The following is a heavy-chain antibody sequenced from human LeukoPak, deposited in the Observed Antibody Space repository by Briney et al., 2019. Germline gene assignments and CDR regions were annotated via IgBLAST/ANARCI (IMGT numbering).Heavy chain of an antibody. V-gene: IGHV3-23*01. CDR1: GFTFSSYA. Sequence: GGSLRLSCAASGFTFSSYAMSWVRQAPGKGLEWVSAISGSGGSTYYADSVKGRFTISRDNSKNTPYLQMNSLRAEDTAVYYCARDGLIVATPEAIDYWGQGTLVTVSS. J-gene: IGHJ4*02. CDR2: ISGSGGST. D-gene: IGHD5-12*01. CDR3: ARDGLIVATPEAIDY.